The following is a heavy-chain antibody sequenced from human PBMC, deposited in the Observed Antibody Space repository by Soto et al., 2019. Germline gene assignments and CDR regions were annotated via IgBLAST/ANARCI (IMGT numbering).Heavy chain of an antibody. J-gene: IGHJ5*02. CDR2: IDQGGGEK. Sequence: EVQLVESGGGLVQPGGSLRLSCAASGFSFSTYWMAWVRQAPGKGLEWVAKIDQGGGEKYYVDAVRGRFTISRDNGKNSLYMKMNSLRAEDTAMYCCATGGNWFGPWAQGTLVSFSS. CDR3: ATGGNWFGP. V-gene: IGHV3-7*05. CDR1: GFSFSTYW. D-gene: IGHD3-10*01.